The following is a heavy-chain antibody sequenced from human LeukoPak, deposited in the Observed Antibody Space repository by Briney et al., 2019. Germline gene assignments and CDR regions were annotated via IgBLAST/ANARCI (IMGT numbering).Heavy chain of an antibody. Sequence: SETLSLTCTVSGGSISSYYWSWIRQPPGKGLEWVGSIYYSGSTNYNPSLKSRVTISVDTSKNQFSLKLSSVTAADTAVYYCARGLWFGELSAPYFQHWGQGTLVTVSS. J-gene: IGHJ1*01. D-gene: IGHD3-10*01. CDR2: IYYSGST. CDR3: ARGLWFGELSAPYFQH. V-gene: IGHV4-59*01. CDR1: GGSISSYY.